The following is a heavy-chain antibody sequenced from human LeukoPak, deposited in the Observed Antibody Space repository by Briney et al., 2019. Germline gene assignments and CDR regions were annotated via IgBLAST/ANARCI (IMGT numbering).Heavy chain of an antibody. Sequence: ASVKVSCKASGYTLTAYYMHWVRQAPGQGLEWVGWINPNSGGTNYAQKSQGRVTMTRDTSISTAYMDLSRLRSDDTAVYYCARSGSSWYPWFDPWGQGTLVTVSS. J-gene: IGHJ5*02. D-gene: IGHD6-13*01. CDR2: INPNSGGT. CDR1: GYTLTAYY. V-gene: IGHV1-2*02. CDR3: ARSGSSWYPWFDP.